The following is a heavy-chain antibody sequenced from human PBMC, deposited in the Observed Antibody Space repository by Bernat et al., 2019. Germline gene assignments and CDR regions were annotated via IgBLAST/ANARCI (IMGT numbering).Heavy chain of an antibody. J-gene: IGHJ4*02. Sequence: EVQLVESGGGLVQPGGSLKLSCAASGFTFSGSAMHWVRQASGKGLEWVGRIRSKANSYATAYAASVKGRFTISRDDSKNTAYLQMISLKTEDTAVYYCTGGSLYYFDYWGQGTLVTVSS. CDR1: GFTFSGSA. V-gene: IGHV3-73*01. CDR3: TGGSLYYFDY. CDR2: IRSKANSYAT. D-gene: IGHD3-16*01.